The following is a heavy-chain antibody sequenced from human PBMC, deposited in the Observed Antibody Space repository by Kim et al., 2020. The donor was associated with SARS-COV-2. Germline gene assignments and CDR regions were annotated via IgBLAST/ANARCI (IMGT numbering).Heavy chain of an antibody. Sequence: YADSVKGRFTISRDNSKNTLYLQMNSLRAEDTAVYYCATSSSWYGDAFDIWGQGTMVTVSS. D-gene: IGHD6-13*01. J-gene: IGHJ3*02. CDR3: ATSSSWYGDAFDI. V-gene: IGHV3-33*01.